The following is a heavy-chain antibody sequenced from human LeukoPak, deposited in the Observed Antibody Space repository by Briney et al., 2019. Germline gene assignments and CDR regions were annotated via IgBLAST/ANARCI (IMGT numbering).Heavy chain of an antibody. CDR2: IHHTGTT. J-gene: IGHJ4*02. V-gene: IGHV4-39*07. CDR1: GGSISTNAYY. Sequence: PSETLSLTCTVSGGSISTNAYYWGWIRQPPGKGLEWITEIHHTGTTYYTPSLKSRVTISVDTSNNHFSLKLNSVTAADTAVHYCARVTYNGYQHFDYWGQGILVTVSS. CDR3: ARVTYNGYQHFDY. D-gene: IGHD3-10*01.